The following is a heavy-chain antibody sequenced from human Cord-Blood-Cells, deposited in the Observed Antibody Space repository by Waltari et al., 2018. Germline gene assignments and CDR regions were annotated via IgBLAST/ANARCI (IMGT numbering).Heavy chain of an antibody. J-gene: IGHJ4*02. Sequence: QVQLQQWGAGLLKPSETLSLTCAVYGGSFSGYYWSWTRQPPGKGLEWIGEINHSGSTNYNPSLKSRVTISVDTSKNQFSLKLSSVTAADTAVYYCARGSPDSSSNFDYWGQGTLVTVSS. D-gene: IGHD6-6*01. CDR3: ARGSPDSSSNFDY. CDR1: GGSFSGYY. V-gene: IGHV4-34*01. CDR2: INHSGST.